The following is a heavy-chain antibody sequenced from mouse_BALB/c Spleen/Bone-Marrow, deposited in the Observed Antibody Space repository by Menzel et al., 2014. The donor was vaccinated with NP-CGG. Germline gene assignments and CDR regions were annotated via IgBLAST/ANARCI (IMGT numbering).Heavy chain of an antibody. D-gene: IGHD1-1*01. V-gene: IGHV14-3*02. CDR3: SSSYYERY. Sequence: EAQLQQYREEIVKHGASVKFSCTASGFNIRDTYIHWVKQRPEQGLEWIGTVDPPSDSTKYDPKFQGRATIAADTSSNTAYLQLSSLTSEDTAVYYCSSSYYERYGGQDTSPTVS. CDR1: GFNIRDTY. J-gene: IGHJ2*02. CDR2: VDPPSDST.